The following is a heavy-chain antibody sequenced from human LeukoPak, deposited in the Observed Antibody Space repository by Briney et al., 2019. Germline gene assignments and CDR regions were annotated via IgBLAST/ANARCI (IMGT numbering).Heavy chain of an antibody. Sequence: PGGSLRLSCAASGFTFSSYWMSWVRQAPGKGLEWVANIKQGGSEKDYVDSVKGRFTISRDNAKNSLYLQMNSLRAEDTAVYYCARELHHDFWSGYYPAYYFDYWGQGTLVTVSS. V-gene: IGHV3-7*01. D-gene: IGHD3-3*01. J-gene: IGHJ4*02. CDR2: IKQGGSEK. CDR3: ARELHHDFWSGYYPAYYFDY. CDR1: GFTFSSYW.